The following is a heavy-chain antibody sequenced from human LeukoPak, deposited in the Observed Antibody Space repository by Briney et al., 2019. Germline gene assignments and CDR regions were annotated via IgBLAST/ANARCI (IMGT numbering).Heavy chain of an antibody. CDR1: GGSISNYY. D-gene: IGHD2/OR15-2a*01. Sequence: SETLPLTCTVSGGSISNYYWSWVRQPPGKELEWIGYIYDSGSTNYNPSLKSRVTISVDTSKNQFSLKLSSVTAADTAVYYCARDLELGYWGQGTLVTVSS. CDR2: IYDSGST. J-gene: IGHJ4*02. CDR3: ARDLELGY. V-gene: IGHV4-59*01.